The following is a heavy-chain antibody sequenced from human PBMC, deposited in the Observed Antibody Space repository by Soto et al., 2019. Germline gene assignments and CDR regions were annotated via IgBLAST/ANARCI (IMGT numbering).Heavy chain of an antibody. D-gene: IGHD3-22*01. CDR2: IYYSGST. J-gene: IGHJ6*02. V-gene: IGHV4-39*01. CDR1: GGSISSSSYY. Sequence: QLQLQESGPGLVKPSETLSLTCTVSGGSISSSSYYWGWIRQPPGKGLEWIGSIYYSGSTYYNPSLKSRVTISVDTSKNQFSLKLSSVTAADTAVYYCAGRWLSTSNYYGMDVWGQGTTVTVSS. CDR3: AGRWLSTSNYYGMDV.